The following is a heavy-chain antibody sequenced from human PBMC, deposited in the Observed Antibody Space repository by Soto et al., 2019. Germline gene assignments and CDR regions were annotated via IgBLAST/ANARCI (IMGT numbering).Heavy chain of an antibody. V-gene: IGHV4-34*01. CDR3: AYADVVVPAPPPGGY. J-gene: IGHJ4*02. CDR1: GGSFSGYY. CDR2: INHSGST. Sequence: SETLSLTCAVYGGSFSGYYWSWIRQPPGKGLEWVGEINHSGSTNYNPSLKSRVTISVDTSKNQFSLKLSSVTAADTAVYYCAYADVVVPAPPPGGYWGQGTLVTVSS. D-gene: IGHD2-2*01.